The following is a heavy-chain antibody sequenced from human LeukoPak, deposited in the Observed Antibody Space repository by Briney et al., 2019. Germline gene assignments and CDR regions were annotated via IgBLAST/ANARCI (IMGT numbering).Heavy chain of an antibody. CDR3: ARAFSAEDNWFDP. D-gene: IGHD2/OR15-2a*01. CDR2: IYYSGST. J-gene: IGHJ5*02. V-gene: IGHV4-39*07. CDR1: GGSISSSNFY. Sequence: SETLSLTCTVSGGSISSSNFYWGWIRQPPGTGLEWIGSIYYSGSTYYNPSLKSRVTISVDTSKNQFSLKLSSVTAADTAVYYCARAFSAEDNWFDPWGQGTLVTVSS.